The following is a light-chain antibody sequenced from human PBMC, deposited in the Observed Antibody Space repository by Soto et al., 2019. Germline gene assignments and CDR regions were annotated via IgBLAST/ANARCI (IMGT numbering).Light chain of an antibody. Sequence: DIQMTQSPSTLSASVGDRITITCRASQSISSLLAWYQQKPGKAPKLLIYKASTLESGVPSRFSGSGSGTEFTLTISRLQPDDFATYYCQQYNSYSTFGQGTKLEMK. CDR1: QSISSL. J-gene: IGKJ2*01. V-gene: IGKV1-5*03. CDR2: KAS. CDR3: QQYNSYST.